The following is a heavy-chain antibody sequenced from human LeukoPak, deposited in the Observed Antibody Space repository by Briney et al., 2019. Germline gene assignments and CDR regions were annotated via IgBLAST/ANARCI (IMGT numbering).Heavy chain of an antibody. CDR1: GGSISSSSYY. J-gene: IGHJ5*02. D-gene: IGHD6-13*01. Sequence: SETLSLTCTVSGGSISSSSYYWGWIRQPPGKGLEWIGSMYYSGSTHYNPSLKSRITISVDTSKNQFSLKLSSVTAADTAVYYCARHTRPTAAGTGFGPNWFDPWGQGTLVTVSS. V-gene: IGHV4-39*01. CDR3: ARHTRPTAAGTGFGPNWFDP. CDR2: MYYSGST.